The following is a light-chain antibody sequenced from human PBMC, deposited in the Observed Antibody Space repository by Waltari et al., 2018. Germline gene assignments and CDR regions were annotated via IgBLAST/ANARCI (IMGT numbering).Light chain of an antibody. CDR1: TSNIGAVYD. CDR2: CTK. CDR3: QSYDSSLSGYV. Sequence: QSLLTQPPSASGTPGQRVTISCSGSTSNIGAVYDVHWYQQLPGTPPNLLSYCTKNRPAGVPDRFSGSKSGTSASLAITGLQAEDEADYYCQSYDSSLSGYVFGTGTKVTVL. V-gene: IGLV1-40*01. J-gene: IGLJ1*01.